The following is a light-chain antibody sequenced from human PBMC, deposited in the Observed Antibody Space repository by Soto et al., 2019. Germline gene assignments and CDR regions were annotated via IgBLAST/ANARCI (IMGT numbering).Light chain of an antibody. Sequence: DIQMTQSPSAMSSSVGARVTITCRARQGISQFLSWFQQKPGNVPKRLIYAASRLQSGVPSRFSRTRSGTEFNLKLSSLHPEAIATYYCLPHRTTAYTLGQGTKLPI. CDR2: AAS. V-gene: IGKV1-17*03. CDR1: QGISQF. J-gene: IGKJ2*01. CDR3: LPHRTTAYT.